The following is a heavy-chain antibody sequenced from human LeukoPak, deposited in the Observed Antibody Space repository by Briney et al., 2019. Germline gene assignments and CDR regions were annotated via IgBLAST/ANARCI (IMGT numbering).Heavy chain of an antibody. CDR2: IYSGGST. D-gene: IGHD6-13*01. Sequence: PGGSLRLSCAASGFTFSSYTMNWVRQAPGKGLEWVSVIYSGGSTYYADSVKGRFTISRDNSKNTLYLQMNSLRAEDTAVYYCVRDRGIASTGGYGMDVWGQGTTVTVSS. V-gene: IGHV3-53*01. CDR1: GFTFSSYT. J-gene: IGHJ6*02. CDR3: VRDRGIASTGGYGMDV.